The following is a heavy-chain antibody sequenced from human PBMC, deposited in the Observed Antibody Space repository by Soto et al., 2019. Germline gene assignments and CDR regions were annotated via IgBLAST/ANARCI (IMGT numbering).Heavy chain of an antibody. CDR3: ARGTPKGDYYDSSGYDY. D-gene: IGHD3-22*01. CDR1: GGSISSGDYY. Sequence: NPSETLSLTCTVSGGSISSGDYYWSWIRQPPGKGLEWIGYIYYSGSTYYNPSLKSRVTISVDTSKNQFSLKLSSVTAADTAVYYCARGTPKGDYYDSSGYDYWGQGTLVTVSS. CDR2: IYYSGST. J-gene: IGHJ4*02. V-gene: IGHV4-30-4*01.